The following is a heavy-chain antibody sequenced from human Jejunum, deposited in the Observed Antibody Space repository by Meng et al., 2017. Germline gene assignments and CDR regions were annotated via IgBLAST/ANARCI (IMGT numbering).Heavy chain of an antibody. J-gene: IGHJ4*02. CDR2: IFRTGTS. Sequence: PLQDSGPGLVNPSGTLSLPCAVSGDSISRDNWWSWVRRPPGKGPEWIGDIFRTGTSNYSPSLRSRVAIYMDKSKNQFSLSLNSVTAADTAVYYCARKGGTYSTGHFPHFDYWGQGTLVTVSS. V-gene: IGHV4-4*02. CDR3: ARKGGTYSTGHFPHFDY. CDR1: GDSISRDNW. D-gene: IGHD6-19*01.